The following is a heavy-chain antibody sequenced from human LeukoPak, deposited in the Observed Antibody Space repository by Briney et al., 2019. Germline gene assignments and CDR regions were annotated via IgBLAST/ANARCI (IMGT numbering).Heavy chain of an antibody. J-gene: IGHJ6*03. CDR1: GGSISSGSYY. Sequence: SETLSLTCTVSGGSISSGSYYWSWIQQPAGKGLEWIGRIYTSESTNYNPSLKSRVTISVDTSKNQFSLKLSSVTAADTAVYYCAREGSYGIYYMDVWGKGTTVTISS. V-gene: IGHV4-61*02. CDR2: IYTSEST. CDR3: AREGSYGIYYMDV. D-gene: IGHD3-10*01.